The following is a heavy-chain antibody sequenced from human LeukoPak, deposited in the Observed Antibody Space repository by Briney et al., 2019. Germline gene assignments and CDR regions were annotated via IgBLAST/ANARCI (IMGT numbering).Heavy chain of an antibody. V-gene: IGHV3-48*01. CDR2: ISSSSSTI. D-gene: IGHD3-22*01. Sequence: QPGGSLRLSCAASGFTFSSYSMNWVRQAPGKGLEWVSYISSSSSTIYYADSVKGRFTISRDNSKNTLYLQMNSLRAEDTAVYYCARVVTMIVPDAFDIWGQGTMVTVSS. J-gene: IGHJ3*02. CDR3: ARVVTMIVPDAFDI. CDR1: GFTFSSYS.